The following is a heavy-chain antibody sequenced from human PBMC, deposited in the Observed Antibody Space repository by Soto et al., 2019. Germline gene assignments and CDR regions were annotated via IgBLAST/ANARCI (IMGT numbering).Heavy chain of an antibody. Sequence: EVQLVESGGGLVQPGGSLRLSCVASGIPVSSNYMTWVREAAGKGLEWVSVLHSGGDRYYANSVKGRFTISRHDSTNTLFLQMNSLTAEDTAVYYYATDGPCYYAPRMDVWGQRLIVTVS. J-gene: IGHJ6*02. CDR1: GIPVSSNY. D-gene: IGHD3-10*01. V-gene: IGHV3-53*04. CDR2: LHSGGDR. CDR3: ATDGPCYYAPRMDV.